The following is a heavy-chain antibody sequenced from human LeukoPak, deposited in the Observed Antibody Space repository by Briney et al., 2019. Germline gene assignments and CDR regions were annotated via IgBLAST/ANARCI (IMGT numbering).Heavy chain of an antibody. Sequence: PSETLSLTCAVSGYSISSGYYWGWIRQPPRKGLEWIGSIYHNGNTYYNPSLKSRVTISVDTSKNQFSLKLSSVTAADTAVYYCARAMVRGYYYMDVWGKGTTVTISS. CDR3: ARAMVRGYYYMDV. D-gene: IGHD3-10*01. CDR2: IYHNGNT. CDR1: GYSISSGYY. J-gene: IGHJ6*03. V-gene: IGHV4-38-2*01.